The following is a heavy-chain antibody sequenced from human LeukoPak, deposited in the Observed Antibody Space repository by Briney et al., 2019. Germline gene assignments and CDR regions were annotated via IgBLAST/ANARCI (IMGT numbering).Heavy chain of an antibody. CDR2: IYWNGGRI. V-gene: IGHV3-9*01. CDR1: GSTYDDYA. CDR3: TKDVTPGGADV. J-gene: IGHJ6*04. Sequence: TGRSLRLSCATSGSTYDDYAMHWVRQAPGKGLEWVSGIYWNGGRIDYAESVKGRFTTSRDNAKKFLFLQMNSLRVEDTAIYYCTKDVTPGGADVRGKGTTVIVSS. D-gene: IGHD1-26*01.